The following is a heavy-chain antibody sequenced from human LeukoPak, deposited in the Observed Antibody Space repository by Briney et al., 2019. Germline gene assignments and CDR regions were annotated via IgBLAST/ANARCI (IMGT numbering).Heavy chain of an antibody. CDR1: GYSISSGYY. D-gene: IGHD3-22*01. CDR3: ARVMSGRTYYYDSSGYYGYYFDY. CDR2: IYHSGST. Sequence: PSETLSLTCTVSGYSISSGYYWGWIRQPPGKGLEWIGSIYHSGSTYYNPSLKSRVTISVDTSKNQFSLKLSSVNAPDTVVYYCARVMSGRTYYYDSSGYYGYYFDYWGQGTLVTVSS. V-gene: IGHV4-38-2*02. J-gene: IGHJ4*02.